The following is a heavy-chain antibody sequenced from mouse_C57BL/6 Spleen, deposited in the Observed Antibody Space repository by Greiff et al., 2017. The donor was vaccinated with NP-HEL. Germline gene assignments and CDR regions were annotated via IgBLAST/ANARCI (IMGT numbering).Heavy chain of an antibody. CDR1: GYTFTDYE. Sequence: QVQLKQSGAELVRPGASVTLSCKASGYTFTDYEMHWVKQTPVHGLEWIGAIDPETGGTAYNQKFKGKAILTADTSSSTAYRERRSLTSEDSAVYYFTRRGFSYYYGSSYWYFDVWGTGTTVTVSS. V-gene: IGHV1-15*01. CDR3: TRRGFSYYYGSSYWYFDV. J-gene: IGHJ1*03. CDR2: IDPETGGT. D-gene: IGHD1-1*01.